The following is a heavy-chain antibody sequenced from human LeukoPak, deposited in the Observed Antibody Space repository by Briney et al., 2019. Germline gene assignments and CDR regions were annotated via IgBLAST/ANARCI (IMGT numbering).Heavy chain of an antibody. J-gene: IGHJ4*02. CDR3: ARYSYGGYHFDY. D-gene: IGHD5-18*01. V-gene: IGHV4-59*01. CDR1: GGSISSYY. Sequence: SETLSLTCTVSGGSISSYYWSWIRQPPGKGLEWIGYVYSSGSTNCNPSLKSRVTISVDTSKNQFSLKLTSVTAADTAVYYCARYSYGGYHFDYWGQGTLVTVSS. CDR2: VYSSGST.